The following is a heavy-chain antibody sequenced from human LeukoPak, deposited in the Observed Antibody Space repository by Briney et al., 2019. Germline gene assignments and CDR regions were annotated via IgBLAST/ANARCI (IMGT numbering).Heavy chain of an antibody. Sequence: SETLSLTCTVSGGSNNSYYWSWIRQPPGKGLEWIGYTHPSGNTNFSPSLKSRVTISIDTSRNQFSLKLSSVTAADTAVYYCARKAPKKGWFDPWGQGTLVTVSS. V-gene: IGHV4-4*09. J-gene: IGHJ5*02. CDR2: THPSGNT. CDR1: GGSNNSYY. CDR3: ARKAPKKGWFDP.